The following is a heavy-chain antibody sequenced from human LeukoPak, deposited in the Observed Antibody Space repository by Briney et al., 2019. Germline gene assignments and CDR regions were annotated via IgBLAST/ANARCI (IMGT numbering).Heavy chain of an antibody. CDR2: MNPNIGNT. V-gene: IGHV1-8*01. D-gene: IGHD4-17*01. CDR1: GYTFTSYD. J-gene: IGHJ4*02. CDR3: ARNGDLDY. Sequence: ASVKVSCKPSGYTFTSYDINWVRQATGHGLEWMGWMNPNIGNTGYAQKFQGRVTMTRYTSISTAYMELKSLRSEDTAVYYCARNGDLDYWGEGTMVTVSS.